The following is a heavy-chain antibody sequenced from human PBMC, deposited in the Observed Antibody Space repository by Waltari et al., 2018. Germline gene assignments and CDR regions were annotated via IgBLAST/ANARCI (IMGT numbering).Heavy chain of an antibody. CDR2: ISYDGSNK. Sequence: QVQLVESGGGVVQPGRSLRLSCAASGFTFRSYAMHWVRPASGKGLEWVAVISYDGSNKYYADSVKGRFTISRDNSKNTLYLQMNSLRAEDTAVYYCAREPADYYYYYYMDVWGKGTTVTVSS. CDR1: GFTFRSYA. J-gene: IGHJ6*03. CDR3: AREPADYYYYYYMDV. D-gene: IGHD2-2*01. V-gene: IGHV3-30*01.